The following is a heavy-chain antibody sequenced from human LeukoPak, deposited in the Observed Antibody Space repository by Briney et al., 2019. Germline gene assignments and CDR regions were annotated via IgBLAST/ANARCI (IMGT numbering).Heavy chain of an antibody. Sequence: ASVKLSCKASGYTFTSYDINWVRQAPGQGLEWMGWMNHNSGITSSAQTFQGRFTMTRDNSISTAYMELSSLTSDDTAVYYCARDATYDCSSYRAYDIWGQGTMVTVS. J-gene: IGHJ3*02. CDR2: MNHNSGIT. CDR3: ARDATYDCSSYRAYDI. D-gene: IGHD3-22*01. V-gene: IGHV1-8*01. CDR1: GYTFTSYD.